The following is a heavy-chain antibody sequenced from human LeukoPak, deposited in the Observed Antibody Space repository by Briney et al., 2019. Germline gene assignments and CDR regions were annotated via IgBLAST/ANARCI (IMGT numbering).Heavy chain of an antibody. Sequence: SETLSLTCAVYGGSFSGYYCSWILQPPGNGLEWIGEINHSGSTNYNPSLKSRVTISVDTSKNQFSLKLSSVTAADTAVYYCARDGRGLDYWGQGTLVTVSS. CDR2: INHSGST. J-gene: IGHJ4*02. CDR3: ARDGRGLDY. CDR1: GGSFSGYY. D-gene: IGHD3-10*01. V-gene: IGHV4-34*01.